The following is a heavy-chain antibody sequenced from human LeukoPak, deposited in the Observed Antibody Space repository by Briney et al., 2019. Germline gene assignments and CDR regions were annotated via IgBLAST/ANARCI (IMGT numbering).Heavy chain of an antibody. CDR3: ARDSSGVDHDFDY. V-gene: IGHV3-7*01. J-gene: IGHJ4*02. Sequence: GGSLRLSCAASGFTFSSYWMSWVRQAPGKGLEWVANIKQDGSEKYYVDSVRGRFTISRDNAKNSLYLQMNSLRAEDTAVYYCARDSSGVDHDFDYWGQGTLVTVSS. CDR2: IKQDGSEK. D-gene: IGHD1-26*01. CDR1: GFTFSSYW.